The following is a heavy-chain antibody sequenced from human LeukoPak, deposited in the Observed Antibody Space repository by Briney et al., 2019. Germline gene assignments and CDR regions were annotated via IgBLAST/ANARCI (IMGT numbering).Heavy chain of an antibody. Sequence: SSVKVSCKASGYTFTSYYMHWVRQAPGEGLEWMGIINPSGGSTSYAQTFQGRVTMTRDMSTSTVYMELSSLRSEDTAVYYCARTDSSGYYYSSFAEYFQHWGQGTLVTVSS. CDR3: ARTDSSGYYYSSFAEYFQH. J-gene: IGHJ1*01. V-gene: IGHV1-46*01. D-gene: IGHD3-22*01. CDR2: INPSGGST. CDR1: GYTFTSYY.